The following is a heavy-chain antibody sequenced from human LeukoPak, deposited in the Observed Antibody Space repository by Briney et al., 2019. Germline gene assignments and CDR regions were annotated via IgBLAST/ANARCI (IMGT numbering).Heavy chain of an antibody. CDR3: ARDSHYCSGGSCYSQGPS. CDR2: IYSTGRT. D-gene: IGHD2-15*01. J-gene: IGHJ5*02. CDR1: GVSISSDY. V-gene: IGHV4-59*01. Sequence: SETLSLTCTVSGVSISSDYWSWIRQPPGKGLEWIGYIYSTGRTNYNPSLKSRVTMSVDTSKNQFSLKLISVTAADTAVYYCARDSHYCSGGSCYSQGPSWGQGTLVTISS.